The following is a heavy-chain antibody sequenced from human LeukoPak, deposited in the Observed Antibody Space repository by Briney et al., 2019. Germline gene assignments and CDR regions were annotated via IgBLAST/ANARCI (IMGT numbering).Heavy chain of an antibody. V-gene: IGHV4-30-4*01. CDR2: MYYSGST. J-gene: IGHJ5*02. D-gene: IGHD3-22*01. CDR1: GGSINSLH. Sequence: SETLSLTCTVSGGSINSLHWSWIRQPPGKGLEWIAYMYYSGSTYYNPSLKSRVTMSADTSKNQLSLKLSSVTAADTAVYYCARPYYYDSRIDPWGQGILVTVSS. CDR3: ARPYYYDSRIDP.